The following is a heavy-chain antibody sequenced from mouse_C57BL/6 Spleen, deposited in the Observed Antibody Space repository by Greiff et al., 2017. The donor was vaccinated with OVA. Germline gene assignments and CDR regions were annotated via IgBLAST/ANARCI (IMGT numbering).Heavy chain of an antibody. CDR3: ARQDYDYDWFAY. D-gene: IGHD2-4*01. V-gene: IGHV5-6*01. CDR1: GFTFSSYG. Sequence: DVHLVESGGDLVKPGGSLKLSCAASGFTFSSYGMSWVRQTPDKRLEWVATISSGGSYTYYPDSVKGRFTISRDNAKNTLYLQMSSLKSEDTAMYYCARQDYDYDWFAYWGQGTLVTVSA. J-gene: IGHJ3*01. CDR2: ISSGGSYT.